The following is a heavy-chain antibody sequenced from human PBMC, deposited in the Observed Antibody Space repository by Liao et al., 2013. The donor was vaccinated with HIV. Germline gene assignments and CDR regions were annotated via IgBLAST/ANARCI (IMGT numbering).Heavy chain of an antibody. Sequence: QVQLQESGPGLVKPSETLSLTCTVSGGSISSYYWSWIRSPRKGWSGLGINHSGSTNYNPSLKSRVTISVDTSKKQFSLKLSSVTAADTAVYYCARDRDWGRGAFDIWGQGTMVTVSS. V-gene: IGHV4-59*12. CDR1: GGSISSYY. CDR3: ARDRDWGRGAFDI. J-gene: IGHJ3*02. CDR2: NHSGST. D-gene: IGHD7-27*01.